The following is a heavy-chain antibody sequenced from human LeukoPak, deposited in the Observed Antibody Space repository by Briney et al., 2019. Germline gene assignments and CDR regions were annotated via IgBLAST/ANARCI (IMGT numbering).Heavy chain of an antibody. CDR2: IYYSGST. V-gene: IGHV4-59*01. Sequence: SETLSLTCTVSGGSISSYYWSWIRQPPGKGLEWIGYIYYSGSTNYNPPLKSRVTISVDTSKNQFSLKLSSVTAADTAVYYCARVFTMVRGVDAFDIWGQGTMVTVSS. CDR3: ARVFTMVRGVDAFDI. CDR1: GGSISSYY. J-gene: IGHJ3*02. D-gene: IGHD3-10*01.